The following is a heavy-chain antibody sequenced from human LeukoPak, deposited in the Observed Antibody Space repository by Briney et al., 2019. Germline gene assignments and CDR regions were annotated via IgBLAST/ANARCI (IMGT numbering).Heavy chain of an antibody. CDR2: FDPEDGET. V-gene: IGHV1-24*01. CDR1: GYTLTASS. Sequence: ASVKVSCKVSGYTLTASSMHWVRQAPGKGLEWMGGFDPEDGETIYAQKFQGRVTMTEDTSTDTAYMELSSRTSEDTAVYFCATALGVTIFGVVTDYWGQGTLVTVSS. CDR3: ATALGVTIFGVVTDY. J-gene: IGHJ4*02. D-gene: IGHD3-3*01.